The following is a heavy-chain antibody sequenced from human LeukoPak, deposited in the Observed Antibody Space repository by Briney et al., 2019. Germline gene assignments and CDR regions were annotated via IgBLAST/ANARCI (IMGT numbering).Heavy chain of an antibody. Sequence: PGGSLRLSCAACGFTVSSNYMSWVRQAPGKGLEWVSVIYSGGSTYYADSVKGRFTISRDNSKNTLYLQMNSLRAEDTAVYYCARGTYYYDSSGYYYVHFDYWGQGTLVTVSS. D-gene: IGHD3-22*01. J-gene: IGHJ4*02. V-gene: IGHV3-53*01. CDR3: ARGTYYYDSSGYYYVHFDY. CDR2: IYSGGST. CDR1: GFTVSSNY.